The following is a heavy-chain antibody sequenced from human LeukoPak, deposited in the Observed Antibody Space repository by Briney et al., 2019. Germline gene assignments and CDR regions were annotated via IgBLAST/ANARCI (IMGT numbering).Heavy chain of an antibody. V-gene: IGHV7-4-1*02. Sequence: GASVKVSCKASGYTFTSYAMNWVRQAPGQGLEWVGWINTNTGNPTYAQGFTGRFVFSLDTSVSTAYLQISSLKAEDTAVYYCAITPGGVRGIWYFDYWGQGTLVTVSS. D-gene: IGHD3-10*01. J-gene: IGHJ4*02. CDR3: AITPGGVRGIWYFDY. CDR2: INTNTGNP. CDR1: GYTFTSYA.